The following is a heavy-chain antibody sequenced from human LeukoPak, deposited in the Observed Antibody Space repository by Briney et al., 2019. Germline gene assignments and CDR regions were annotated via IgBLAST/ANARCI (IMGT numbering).Heavy chain of an antibody. CDR2: IYYSGST. CDR3: ARDLVTVTKGFDI. V-gene: IGHV4-59*01. J-gene: IGHJ3*02. D-gene: IGHD4-17*01. Sequence: SQTLSLTCPVSRGSISSYYWSWIRQPPGKGLEWIGYIYYSGSTNYNPSVKSRVTISVDTSKNKFSLKLSSVTAADTAVYYCARDLVTVTKGFDIWGQGTMVSVSS. CDR1: RGSISSYY.